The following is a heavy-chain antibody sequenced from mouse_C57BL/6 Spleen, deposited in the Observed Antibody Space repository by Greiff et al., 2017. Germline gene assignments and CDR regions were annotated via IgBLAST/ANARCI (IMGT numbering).Heavy chain of an antibody. CDR1: GYTFTSYT. J-gene: IGHJ3*01. CDR2: INPSSGYT. D-gene: IGHD3-2*02. Sequence: LQLQESGAELARPGASVKMSCKASGYTFTSYTMHWVKQRPGQGLEWIGYINPSSGYTKYNQKFKDKATLTADKSSSTAYMQLSSLTSEDSAVYYCARGDSSGSPWFAYWGQGTLVTVSA. V-gene: IGHV1-4*01. CDR3: ARGDSSGSPWFAY.